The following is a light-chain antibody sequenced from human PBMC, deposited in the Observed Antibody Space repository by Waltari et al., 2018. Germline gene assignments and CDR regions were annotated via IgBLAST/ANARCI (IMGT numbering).Light chain of an antibody. CDR3: GTRDSSLTAWV. Sequence: TQPPSVSAAPGQTVTISCSGRRTNIENNFVTWYQQFPGTAPKLLIYDDNKRHSGIPDRFSASKSGAVATLGITGLQPGDEANYYCGTRDSSLTAWVFGGGSRLTVL. V-gene: IGLV1-51*01. J-gene: IGLJ3*02. CDR2: DDN. CDR1: RTNIENNF.